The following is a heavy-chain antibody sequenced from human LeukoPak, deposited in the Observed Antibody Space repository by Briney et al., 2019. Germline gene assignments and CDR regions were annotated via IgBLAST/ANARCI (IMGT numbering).Heavy chain of an antibody. D-gene: IGHD4-17*01. CDR3: ARTLGDHDAFDI. J-gene: IGHJ3*02. CDR1: GGTFSSYA. CDR2: IVPIFGTA. Sequence: GASVNVSCKASGGTFSSYAISWVRQAAGQGLEGMGGIVPIFGTANYAQKFQGRVTITADESTSTAYMELSSLRSEDTAVYYCARTLGDHDAFDIWGQGTMVTVSS. V-gene: IGHV1-69*13.